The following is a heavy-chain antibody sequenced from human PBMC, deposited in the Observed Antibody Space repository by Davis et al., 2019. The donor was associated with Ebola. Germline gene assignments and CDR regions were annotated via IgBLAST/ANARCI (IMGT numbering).Heavy chain of an antibody. Sequence: PGGSLRLSCAASGFTFNIYAMSWVRQAPGKGLEWVSSLTRTGGTTYYSDSVKGRFTISRDNSKNTLYLQMNSLRAEDTAVYYCARDGPWDYYDSSGYYYFDYWGQGTLVTVSS. V-gene: IGHV3-23*01. CDR3: ARDGPWDYYDSSGYYYFDY. CDR1: GFTFNIYA. D-gene: IGHD3-22*01. CDR2: LTRTGGTT. J-gene: IGHJ4*02.